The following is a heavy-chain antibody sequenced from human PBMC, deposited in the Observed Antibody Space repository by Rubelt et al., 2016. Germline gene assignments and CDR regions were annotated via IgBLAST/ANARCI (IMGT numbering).Heavy chain of an antibody. V-gene: IGHV4-39*01. D-gene: IGHD3-3*01. Sequence: QLQLQESGPGLVKPSETLSLTCTVSGGSISSSGYYWGWIRQPPGKGLEWIGSIYYSGSTYYNPSLKSRVTISVDTSRNQFSLKLSSVTAAGTAVYYCARGRFLEWLPPDYWGQGTLVTVSS. CDR2: IYYSGST. CDR1: GGSISSSGYY. J-gene: IGHJ4*02. CDR3: ARGRFLEWLPPDY.